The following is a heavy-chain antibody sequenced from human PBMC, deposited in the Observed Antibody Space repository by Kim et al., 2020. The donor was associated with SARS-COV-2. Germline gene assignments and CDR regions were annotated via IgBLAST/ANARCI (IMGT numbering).Heavy chain of an antibody. CDR1: GFTFSSYE. Sequence: GGSLRLSCAASGFTFSSYEMNWVRQAPGKGLEWVSYISSSGSTIYYADSVKGRFTISRDNAKNSLYLQMNSLRAEDTAVYYCARARRGDYDFWFPGFAFDIWGQGTMVTVSS. CDR2: ISSSGSTI. V-gene: IGHV3-48*03. J-gene: IGHJ3*02. D-gene: IGHD3-3*01. CDR3: ARARRGDYDFWFPGFAFDI.